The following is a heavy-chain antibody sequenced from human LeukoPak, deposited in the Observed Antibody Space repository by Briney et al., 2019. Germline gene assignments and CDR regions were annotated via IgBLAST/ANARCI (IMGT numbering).Heavy chain of an antibody. Sequence: PGGSLRLSCAASGFTFNSYSMNWVRQAPGKGLEWVSYISSRSNTIYYADSVKGRFTISRDNAKNSLYLQMNSLRAEDTAVYYCARYQPPAAIPHDAFDIWGQGTMVTVSS. J-gene: IGHJ3*02. CDR2: ISSRSNTI. D-gene: IGHD2-2*02. CDR3: ARYQPPAAIPHDAFDI. V-gene: IGHV3-48*01. CDR1: GFTFNSYS.